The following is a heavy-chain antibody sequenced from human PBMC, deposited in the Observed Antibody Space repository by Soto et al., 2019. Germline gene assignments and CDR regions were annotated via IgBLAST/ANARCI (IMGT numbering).Heavy chain of an antibody. J-gene: IGHJ4*02. CDR2: ISGSGGST. CDR3: AKVRGIAASRKYYFDY. CDR1: GFTFSSFA. D-gene: IGHD6-13*01. V-gene: IGHV3-23*01. Sequence: PGGSLRLSCAASGFTFSSFAMSWVRQAPGKGLEWVSAISGSGGSTYYADSVKGRFTISRDNSKNTLYLQMNSLRAEDTAVYYCAKVRGIAASRKYYFDYWGQGTLVTVSS.